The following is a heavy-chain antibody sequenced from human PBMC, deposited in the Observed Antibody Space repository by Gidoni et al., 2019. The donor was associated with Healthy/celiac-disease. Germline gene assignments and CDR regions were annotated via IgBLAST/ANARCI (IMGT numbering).Heavy chain of an antibody. CDR2: INHSGST. CDR3: ASWGRSWYADY. V-gene: IGHV4-34*01. J-gene: IGHJ4*02. D-gene: IGHD6-13*01. Sequence: QVQLQQWGAGLLKPSETLSLTCAVYGGSFSGYYWSWIRQPPGKGLEWIGEINHSGSTNYNPSLKSRVTISVDTSKNQFSLKLSSVTAADTAVYYCASWGRSWYADYWGQGTLVTVSS. CDR1: GGSFSGYY.